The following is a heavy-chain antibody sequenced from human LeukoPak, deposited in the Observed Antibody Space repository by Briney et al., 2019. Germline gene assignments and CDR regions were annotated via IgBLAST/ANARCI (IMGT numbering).Heavy chain of an antibody. D-gene: IGHD6-6*01. J-gene: IGHJ4*02. V-gene: IGHV4-59*08. CDR2: IYYSGTT. CDR3: ARQADDSSSSLVYFDY. Sequence: GSLRLSCAASGFTFDDYGMTWVRQAPGKGLEWIGFIYYSGTTKYNPSLKSRVTISADTSKNQFSLKLSSVTAADTAVYYCARQADDSSSSLVYFDYWGQGTLVTVSS. CDR1: GFTFDDYG.